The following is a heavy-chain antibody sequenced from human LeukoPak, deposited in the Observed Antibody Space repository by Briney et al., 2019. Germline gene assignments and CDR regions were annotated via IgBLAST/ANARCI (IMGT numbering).Heavy chain of an antibody. CDR3: ATGDYFDY. J-gene: IGHJ4*02. CDR2: INPNGDGT. Sequence: ASVKVSCKASGYTFSGYYVHWVQQAPGQGLEWMGRINPNGDGTNYAQKFQGWVTMTRDTSMSTAYMELSRLSSDDTAVYYCATGDYFDYWGQGTLVTVSS. V-gene: IGHV1-2*04. CDR1: GYTFSGYY.